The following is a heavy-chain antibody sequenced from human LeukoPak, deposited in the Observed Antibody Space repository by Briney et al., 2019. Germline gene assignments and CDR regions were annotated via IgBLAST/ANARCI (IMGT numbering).Heavy chain of an antibody. D-gene: IGHD2-2*01. CDR1: GGTFSSYA. V-gene: IGHV1-69*13. CDR2: IIPIFGTA. CDR3: ARYAPYQLLLGY. J-gene: IGHJ4*02. Sequence: SVKVSCKASGGTFSSYAISWVRQAPGQGLEWMGGIIPIFGTANYAQKFQGRVTITADESTSTAYMELSSLRSEDTAVYYCARYAPYQLLLGYWGQGTLVTVSS.